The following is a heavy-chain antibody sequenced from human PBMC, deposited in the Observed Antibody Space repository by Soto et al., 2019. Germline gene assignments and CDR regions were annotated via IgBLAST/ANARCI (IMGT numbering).Heavy chain of an antibody. D-gene: IGHD1-1*01. CDR2: ISAHNVNT. CDR3: ARVRYGDY. CDR1: GYDFTTYG. V-gene: IGHV1-18*01. J-gene: IGHJ4*02. Sequence: QVHLVQSGAEVKKPGASVKVSCKGSGYDFTTYGITWVRQAPGQGLEWMAWISAHNVNTDYAQKLQGRVTVTRDTSTSTAYMELRSLRSDDTAMYYCARVRYGDYWGQGALVTVSS.